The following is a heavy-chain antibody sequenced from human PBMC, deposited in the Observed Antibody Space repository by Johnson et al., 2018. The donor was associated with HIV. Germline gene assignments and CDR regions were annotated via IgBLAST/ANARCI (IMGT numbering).Heavy chain of an antibody. V-gene: IGHV3-30*14. Sequence: QVQLVESGGGVVQPGRSLRLSCAASGFTFSSYAMHWVRQAPGKGLEWVAVISYDGSNKYYADSVKGRFTISRDNSKNTVYLQMHSLRPEDTAVYYCAREALPRGLQSSFGGAFDIWGQGTMVTVSS. CDR1: GFTFSSYA. CDR3: AREALPRGLQSSFGGAFDI. CDR2: ISYDGSNK. D-gene: IGHD4-23*01. J-gene: IGHJ3*02.